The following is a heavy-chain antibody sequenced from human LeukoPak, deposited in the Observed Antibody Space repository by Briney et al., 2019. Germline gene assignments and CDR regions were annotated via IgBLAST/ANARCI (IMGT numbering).Heavy chain of an antibody. V-gene: IGHV3-30*18. Sequence: GGSPRLSCAASGFTFSSYGMHWVRQAPGKGLEWVAVISYDGSNKYYADSVKGRFTISRDNSKNTLYLQMNSLRAEDTAVYYCAKERGLGCASCYSNWFDPWGQGTLVTVSS. CDR3: AKERGLGCASCYSNWFDP. CDR1: GFTFSSYG. J-gene: IGHJ5*02. CDR2: ISYDGSNK. D-gene: IGHD2-2*01.